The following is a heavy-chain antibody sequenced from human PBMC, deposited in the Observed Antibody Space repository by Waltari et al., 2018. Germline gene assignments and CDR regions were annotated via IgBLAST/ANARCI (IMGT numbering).Heavy chain of an antibody. CDR1: GFTFSSYA. V-gene: IGHV3-23*01. J-gene: IGHJ5*02. CDR2: ISGSGGST. CDR3: AKDLPITGTPSTFDP. D-gene: IGHD1-7*01. Sequence: EVQLLESGGGLVQPGGSLRLSCAASGFTFSSYALSWVRQAPGKGLGWVSAISGSGGSTYYADSVKGRFTISRDNSKNTLYLQMNSLRAEDTAVYYCAKDLPITGTPSTFDPWGQGTLVTVSS.